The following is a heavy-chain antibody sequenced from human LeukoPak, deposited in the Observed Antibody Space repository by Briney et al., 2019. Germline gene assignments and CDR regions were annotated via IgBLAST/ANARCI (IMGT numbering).Heavy chain of an antibody. D-gene: IGHD1-7*01. CDR3: ARAGRTTGYYYYYMDV. J-gene: IGHJ6*03. CDR1: GGSISSSSYY. CDR2: IYYSGST. V-gene: IGHV4-39*07. Sequence: SETLSLTCTVSGGSISSSSYYWGWIRQPPGKGLEWIGSIYYSGSTYYNPSLKSRVTISVDTSKNQFSLKLSSVTAADTAVYYCARAGRTTGYYYYYMDVWGKGTTVTVSS.